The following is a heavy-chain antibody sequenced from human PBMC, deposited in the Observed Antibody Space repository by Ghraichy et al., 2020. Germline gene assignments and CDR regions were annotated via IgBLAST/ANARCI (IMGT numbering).Heavy chain of an antibody. CDR2: ISSSSSTI. CDR1: GFTFSSYS. D-gene: IGHD4-11*01. Sequence: GGSLRLSCAASGFTFSSYSMNWVRQAPGKGLEWVSYISSSSSTIYYADSVKGRFTISRDNAKNSLYLQMNSLRAEDTAVYYCARGRSDDYSIPRPRNWGQGTLVTVSS. CDR3: ARGRSDDYSIPRPRN. J-gene: IGHJ4*02. V-gene: IGHV3-48*01.